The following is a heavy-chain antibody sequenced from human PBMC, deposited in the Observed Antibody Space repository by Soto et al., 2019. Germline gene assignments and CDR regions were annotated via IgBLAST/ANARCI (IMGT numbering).Heavy chain of an antibody. CDR3: ARDTLELLNGMYYYYGMDV. D-gene: IGHD1-26*01. CDR1: GFTFSSYG. J-gene: IGHJ6*02. CDR2: IWYDGSNK. Sequence: QVQLVESGGGVVQPGRSLRLSCAASGFTFSSYGMHWVRQAPGKGLEWVAVIWYDGSNKYYADSVKGRFTISRDNSKNTLYLQMNGLRAEDTAVYYCARDTLELLNGMYYYYGMDVWSQGTTVTVSS. V-gene: IGHV3-33*01.